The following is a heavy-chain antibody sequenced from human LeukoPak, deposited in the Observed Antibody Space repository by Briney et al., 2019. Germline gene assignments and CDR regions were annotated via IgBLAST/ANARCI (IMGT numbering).Heavy chain of an antibody. Sequence: GGSLRLSRAASGFTFSSYAMSWVRQAPGKGLEWVSAISGSGGSTYYADSVKGRFTISRDNSKNTLYLQMNSLRAEDTAVYYCAKDHDPYCSSTSCYVADDYYYGMDVRGQGTTVTVSS. CDR1: GFTFSSYA. V-gene: IGHV3-23*01. CDR2: ISGSGGST. CDR3: AKDHDPYCSSTSCYVADDYYYGMDV. D-gene: IGHD2-2*01. J-gene: IGHJ6*02.